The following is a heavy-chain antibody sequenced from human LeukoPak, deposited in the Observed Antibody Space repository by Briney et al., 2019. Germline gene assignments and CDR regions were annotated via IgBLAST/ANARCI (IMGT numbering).Heavy chain of an antibody. CDR3: TRVKWLRFSANWYFDL. J-gene: IGHJ2*01. D-gene: IGHD5-12*01. Sequence: GGSLRLSCAASGFTFSSYSMNWVRQAPGKGLEWVSYISSSSSTIYYADSVKGRFTISRDNAKNSLYLQMNSLRAEGTAVYYCTRVKWLRFSANWYFDLWGRGTLVTVSS. CDR1: GFTFSSYS. V-gene: IGHV3-48*01. CDR2: ISSSSSTI.